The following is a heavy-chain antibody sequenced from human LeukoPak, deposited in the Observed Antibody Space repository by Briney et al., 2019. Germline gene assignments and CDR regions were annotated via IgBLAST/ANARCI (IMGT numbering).Heavy chain of an antibody. CDR1: GGSITSSCSY. CDR2: IYYSGTT. J-gene: IGHJ4*02. V-gene: IGHV4-39*01. D-gene: IGHD3-16*01. Sequence: PSQTLSLTCPVSGGSITSSCSYWGWIRQPPGKGLEWIGTIYYSGTTYYNPSLKSRVTISIDAAKNQFSLMLTSVTAADTAVYYCARRVSGGPFNSWGQGTLVIVSS. CDR3: ARRVSGGPFNS.